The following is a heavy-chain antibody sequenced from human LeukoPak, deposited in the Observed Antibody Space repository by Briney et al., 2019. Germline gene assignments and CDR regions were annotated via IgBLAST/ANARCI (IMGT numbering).Heavy chain of an antibody. D-gene: IGHD5-18*01. J-gene: IGHJ4*02. CDR1: GGSFSGYY. Sequence: PSETLSLTCAVYGGSFSGYYWSWLRQPPGKGLEWIGEINHSGSTNYNPSLKSRVTISVDTSKNQFSLKLSSVTAADTAVYYCAREGGYSYGYGKPKGRYFDYWGQGTLVTVSS. CDR2: INHSGST. CDR3: AREGGYSYGYGKPKGRYFDY. V-gene: IGHV4-34*01.